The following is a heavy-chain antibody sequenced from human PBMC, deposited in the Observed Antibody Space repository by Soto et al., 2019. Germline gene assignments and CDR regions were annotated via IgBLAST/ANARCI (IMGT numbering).Heavy chain of an antibody. D-gene: IGHD1-1*01. CDR2: IYYSGST. Sequence: SSETLSLTCTVSGGSISSYYWSWIRQPPGKGLEWIGYIYYSGSTNYNPSLKSRVTISVDTSKNQFSLKLSSVTAADTAVYYCARWNYNWNDGNWFDPWGQGTLVNVSS. J-gene: IGHJ5*02. V-gene: IGHV4-59*01. CDR1: GGSISSYY. CDR3: ARWNYNWNDGNWFDP.